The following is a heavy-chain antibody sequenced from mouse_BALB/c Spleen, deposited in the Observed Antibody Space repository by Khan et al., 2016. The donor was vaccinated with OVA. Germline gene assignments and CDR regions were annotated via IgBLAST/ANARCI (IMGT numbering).Heavy chain of an antibody. CDR2: IWAGGSK. CDR1: GFSLTVYA. CDR3: AKDPPYYAMDY. V-gene: IGHV2-6-5*01. Sequence: QVQPQQLGPRLVAPSQSLSITCTVPGFSLTVYAVSWIRQPLGKGLECLGVIWAGGSKYYNSALKSRLSISKDNSRSQVFLTMNSLQTDDTAMYYCAKDPPYYAMDYWGQGTSVTVSS. J-gene: IGHJ4*01.